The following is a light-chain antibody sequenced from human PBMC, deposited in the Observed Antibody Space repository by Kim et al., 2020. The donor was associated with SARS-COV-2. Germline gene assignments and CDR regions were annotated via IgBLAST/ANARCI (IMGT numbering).Light chain of an antibody. CDR3: ASRDRTGHRYV. CDR2: GKD. V-gene: IGLV3-19*01. Sequence: ALEQTVTITCQGDTLRSFYASWYRQKPGQAPELIVFGKDDRPSGVPDRFSGSSSGDTASLTISGTQAQDEGDFYCASRDRTGHRYVFGSGTKVTVL. J-gene: IGLJ1*01. CDR1: TLRSFY.